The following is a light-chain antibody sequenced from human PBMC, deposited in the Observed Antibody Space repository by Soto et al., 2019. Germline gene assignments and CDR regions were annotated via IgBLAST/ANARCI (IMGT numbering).Light chain of an antibody. CDR3: SSYTSSSTRV. Sequence: QSALTEPASVSGSPGQSITISCTGTSSDVGGYNYVSWYQHHPGKAPKLMIYDVSNQPSGVSNRFSGSKSGNTASLTISGLQAEDEADYYCSSYTSSSTRVFGGGTKLTVL. CDR2: DVS. CDR1: SSDVGGYNY. J-gene: IGLJ2*01. V-gene: IGLV2-14*03.